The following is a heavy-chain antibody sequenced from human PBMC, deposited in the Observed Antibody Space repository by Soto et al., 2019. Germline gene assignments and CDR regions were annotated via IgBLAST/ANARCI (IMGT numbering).Heavy chain of an antibody. D-gene: IGHD5-12*01. CDR1: GGTFSTYD. Sequence: QVQLVQSGAEVKKPGSSVKVSCTASGGTFSTYDICWVRQAPGQGLEWMGGIIPLFGTANYAQKFQGRATIIADESTRTAYMELRRLRSEDTAVYYCVINEGTDGYKFAYWGQGTLVTVSS. J-gene: IGHJ4*02. CDR2: IIPLFGTA. CDR3: VINEGTDGYKFAY. V-gene: IGHV1-69*01.